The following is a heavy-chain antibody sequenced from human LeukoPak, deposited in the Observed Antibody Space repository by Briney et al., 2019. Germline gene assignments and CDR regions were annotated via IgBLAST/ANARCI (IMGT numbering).Heavy chain of an antibody. J-gene: IGHJ5*02. V-gene: IGHV1-69*04. D-gene: IGHD3-22*01. CDR2: IIPILGIA. Sequence: SVKVSCKASGGTFSSYAISWVRQAPGQGLEWMGRIIPILGIANYAQKFQGRVTITADKSTSTAYMELSSLRSEDTAVYYCARDDSSGYIGENWFDPWGQGTLVTVSS. CDR3: ARDDSSGYIGENWFDP. CDR1: GGTFSSYA.